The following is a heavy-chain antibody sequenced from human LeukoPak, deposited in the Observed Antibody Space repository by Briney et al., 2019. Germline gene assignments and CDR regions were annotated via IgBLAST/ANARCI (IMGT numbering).Heavy chain of an antibody. CDR1: GGSFSGYY. CDR2: INHSGST. Sequence: PSETLSLTCAVYGGSFSGYYWSWIRQPPGKGLEWIGEINHSGSTNYNPSLKSRVTVSVDTSKNQFSLKLSSVTAADTAVYYCARRGYSYGFDYWGQGTLVTVSS. CDR3: ARRGYSYGFDY. V-gene: IGHV4-34*01. J-gene: IGHJ4*02. D-gene: IGHD5-18*01.